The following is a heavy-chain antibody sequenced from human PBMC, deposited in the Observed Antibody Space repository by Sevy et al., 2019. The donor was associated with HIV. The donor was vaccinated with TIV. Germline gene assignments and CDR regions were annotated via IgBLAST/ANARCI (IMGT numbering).Heavy chain of an antibody. CDR2: ISSSSSYI. D-gene: IGHD6-13*01. J-gene: IGHJ4*02. Sequence: GGSLRRSCAASGFTFSSYSMNWVRQAPGKGLEWVSSISSSSSYIYYADSVKGRFTISRDNAKNSLYLQMNSLRAEDTAVYYCARVRGSSWYYFDYWGQGTLVTVSS. CDR3: ARVRGSSWYYFDY. V-gene: IGHV3-21*01. CDR1: GFTFSSYS.